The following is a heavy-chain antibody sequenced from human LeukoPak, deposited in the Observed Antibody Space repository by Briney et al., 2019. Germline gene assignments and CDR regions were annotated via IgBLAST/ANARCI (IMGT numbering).Heavy chain of an antibody. CDR3: ARDIGGQPDY. J-gene: IGHJ4*02. CDR1: GGSISSYY. Sequence: PSETLSLTCTVSGGSISSYYWSWIRQPPGKGLEWIGHIYYSGSTNYNPSLKSRVTISVDTSKNQFSLKLSSVTAADTAVYYCARDIGGQPDYWGQGTLVTVSS. V-gene: IGHV4-59*01. D-gene: IGHD1-26*01. CDR2: IYYSGST.